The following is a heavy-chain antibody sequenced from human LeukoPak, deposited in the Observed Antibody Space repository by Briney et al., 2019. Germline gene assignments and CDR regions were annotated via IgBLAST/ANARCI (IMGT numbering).Heavy chain of an antibody. CDR2: ISANGGET. Sequence: GGSLRLSCAASGFTFSIYAMNWVRQVPGKGLEWVSSISANGGETHYADSVKGRFTISRDNSKNTLYLQINNPRVEDTAVYYCAKRYYDFPLDYWGQGTLVTVSS. CDR3: AKRYYDFPLDY. D-gene: IGHD3-3*01. CDR1: GFTFSIYA. V-gene: IGHV3-23*01. J-gene: IGHJ4*02.